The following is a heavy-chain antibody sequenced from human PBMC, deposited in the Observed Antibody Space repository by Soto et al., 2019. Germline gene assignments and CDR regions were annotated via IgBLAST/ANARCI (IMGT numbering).Heavy chain of an antibody. J-gene: IGHJ4*02. CDR2: INPNSGGT. CDR1: GYTFTSYG. D-gene: IGHD3-22*01. CDR3: ARMYDSSGYYSF. Sequence: ASVKVSCKASGYTFTSYGISWVRQAPGQGLEWMGWINPNSGGTNYAQKFQGRVTMTRDTSISTAYMELSRLRSDDTAVYYCARMYDSSGYYSFWGQGTLVTVSS. V-gene: IGHV1-2*02.